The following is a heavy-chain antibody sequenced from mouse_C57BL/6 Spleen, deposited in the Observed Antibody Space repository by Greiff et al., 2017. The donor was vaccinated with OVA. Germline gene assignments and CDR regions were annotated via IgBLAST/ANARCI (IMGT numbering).Heavy chain of an antibody. Sequence: QVQLQQPGAELVKPGASVKMSCKASGYTFTSYWITWVKQRPGQGLEWIGDIYPGSGSTTYNEKFKSKATLTVDTSSSTAYMQLSSLTSEDSAVYYCARRGNGVWYAMDYWGQGTSVTVSS. D-gene: IGHD2-1*01. CDR3: ARRGNGVWYAMDY. J-gene: IGHJ4*01. V-gene: IGHV1-55*01. CDR1: GYTFTSYW. CDR2: IYPGSGST.